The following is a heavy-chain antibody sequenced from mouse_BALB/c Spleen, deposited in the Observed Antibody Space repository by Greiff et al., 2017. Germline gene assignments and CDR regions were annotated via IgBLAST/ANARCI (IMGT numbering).Heavy chain of an antibody. J-gene: IGHJ2*01. CDR3: ARKYGNYLDY. V-gene: IGHV7-3*02. D-gene: IGHD2-10*02. CDR1: GFTFTDYY. CDR2: IRNKANGYTT. Sequence: EVKVVESGGGLVQPGGSRKLSCATSGFTFTDYYMSWVRQPPGKALEWLGFIRNKANGYTTEYSASVKGRFTISRDNSQSILYLQMNTLRAEDSATYYCARKYGNYLDYWGQGTTLTVSS.